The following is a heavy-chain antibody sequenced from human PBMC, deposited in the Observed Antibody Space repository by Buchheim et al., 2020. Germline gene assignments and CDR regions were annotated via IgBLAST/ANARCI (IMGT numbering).Heavy chain of an antibody. CDR2: FSYGGST. CDR1: GAYTTSGDYY. V-gene: IGHV4-39*01. J-gene: IGHJ4*02. D-gene: IGHD3-10*01. CDR3: ARLPPTMVHSDF. Sequence: QLQLQESGPGLVRPSETPSLTCTVSGAYTTSGDYYWGWIRQPPGEGLEWIGSFSYGGSTYFNPSFKSRVTITVDTSKNQFSLKLYSVTAADTAVYYGARLPPTMVHSDFWGQGSL.